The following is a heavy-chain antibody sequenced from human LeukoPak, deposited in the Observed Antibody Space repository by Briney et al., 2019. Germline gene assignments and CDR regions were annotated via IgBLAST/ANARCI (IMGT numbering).Heavy chain of an antibody. CDR1: GFTFSSYG. CDR2: ISYDGSNK. Sequence: GGSLRLSCAASGFTFSSYGMHWVRQAPGKGLEWVAVISYDGSNKYYADSVKGRFTISRDNSKNTLYLQMNSLRAEGTAVYYCAKDRGFRCSSTSCYTGPLDYWGQGTLVTVSS. V-gene: IGHV3-30*18. CDR3: AKDRGFRCSSTSCYTGPLDY. D-gene: IGHD2-2*02. J-gene: IGHJ4*02.